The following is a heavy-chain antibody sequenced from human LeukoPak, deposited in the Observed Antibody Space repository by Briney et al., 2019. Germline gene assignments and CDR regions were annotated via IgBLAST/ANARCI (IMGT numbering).Heavy chain of an antibody. CDR2: IIPIFGTA. D-gene: IGHD3-22*01. CDR3: AAHNYYDSSGYYYLDY. V-gene: IGHV1-69*01. CDR1: GGTFSSYA. J-gene: IGHJ4*02. Sequence: SVKVSCKASGGTFSSYAISWVRQAPGQGLEWMGGIIPIFGTANYAQKFQGGVTITADESTSTAYMELSSLRSEDTAVYYCAAHNYYDSSGYYYLDYWGQGTLVTVSS.